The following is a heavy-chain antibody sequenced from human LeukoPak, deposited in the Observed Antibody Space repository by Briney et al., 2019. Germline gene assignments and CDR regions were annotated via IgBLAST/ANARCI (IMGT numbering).Heavy chain of an antibody. J-gene: IGHJ4*02. CDR2: INPNSGGT. Sequence: GASVKVSCKASGYTFTGYYMHWVRQAPGQGLEWMGWINPNSGGTNYAQKFQGRVTMTRDTSISTAYMELSSLRSEDTAVYYCARGRPTYASLDYWGQGTLVTVSS. V-gene: IGHV1-2*02. CDR3: ARGRPTYASLDY. CDR1: GYTFTGYY. D-gene: IGHD4-17*01.